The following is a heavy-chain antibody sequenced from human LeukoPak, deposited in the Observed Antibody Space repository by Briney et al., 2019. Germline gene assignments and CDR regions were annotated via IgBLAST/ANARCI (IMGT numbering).Heavy chain of an antibody. V-gene: IGHV4-59*01. CDR3: ARMGGSGSLDY. J-gene: IGHJ4*02. Sequence: PSETLSLTCTVSGGSISSYYWSWIRQPLGKGLEWVGYIYYSGSTNYNPSLKSRVTISVDTSKNQFSLKLSSVTAADTAVYYCARMGGSGSLDYWGQGTLVTVSS. CDR2: IYYSGST. CDR1: GGSISSYY. D-gene: IGHD3-10*01.